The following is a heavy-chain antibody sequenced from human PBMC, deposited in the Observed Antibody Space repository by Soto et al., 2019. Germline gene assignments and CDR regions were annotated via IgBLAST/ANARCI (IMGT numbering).Heavy chain of an antibody. J-gene: IGHJ5*01. V-gene: IGHV4-39*01. D-gene: IGHD2-21*01. Sequence: SLGRALCGVSVHNRHSFGGLKSKPPGKGLEFIANVYYSGGAHYNPSFKSRVTISVDTATNQVSLRMSSVTAADTAVYFCGRVVEGATRHTDFDSSGQGTLVTVSS. CDR3: GRVVEGATRHTDFDS. CDR2: VYYSGGA. CDR1: GVSVHNRHSF.